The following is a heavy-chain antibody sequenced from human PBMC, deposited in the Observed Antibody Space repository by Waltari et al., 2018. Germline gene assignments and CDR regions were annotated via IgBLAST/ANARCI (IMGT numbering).Heavy chain of an antibody. Sequence: DVQLVESGGGLIQPGGSLRLSCAASGFSVSSNYMSWVRQPPGKGLGGVSVIYSDGRTFYAESVKGRFTISRDNSKNTLYLQMNSLRAEDTAVYYCAKNKGWYGDGYFDYWGQGTLITVSS. CDR1: GFSVSSNY. D-gene: IGHD6-19*01. CDR3: AKNKGWYGDGYFDY. J-gene: IGHJ4*02. V-gene: IGHV3-53*01. CDR2: IYSDGRT.